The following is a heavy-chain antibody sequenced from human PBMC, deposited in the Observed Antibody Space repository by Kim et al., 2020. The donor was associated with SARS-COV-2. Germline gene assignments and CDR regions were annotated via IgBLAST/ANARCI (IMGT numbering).Heavy chain of an antibody. D-gene: IGHD3-10*01. CDR3: ASYYGSGSYYGNDAFDI. J-gene: IGHJ3*02. V-gene: IGHV3-11*06. CDR1: GFTFSDYY. Sequence: GGSLRLSCAASGFTFSDYYMSWIRQAPGKGMEWVSYISSSSSYTNYADSVKGRFTISRDNAKNSLYLQMNSLRAEDTDVYYCASYYGSGSYYGNDAFDIWGQGTMVTVSS. CDR2: ISSSSSYT.